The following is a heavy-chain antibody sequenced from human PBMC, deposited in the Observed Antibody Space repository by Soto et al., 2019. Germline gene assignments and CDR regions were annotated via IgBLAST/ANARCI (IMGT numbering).Heavy chain of an antibody. CDR2: IIPIFGTA. D-gene: IGHD3-9*01. CDR1: GGTFSSYA. Sequence: QVQLVQSGAEVKKPGSSVKVSCKASGGTFSSYAISWVRQAPGQGLEWMGGIIPIFGTANYAQKFQGRVTITADESTSTAYMELSSLRSEDTAVYYCASFIHDILTGYPSQSYYFDYWGQGTLVTVSS. CDR3: ASFIHDILTGYPSQSYYFDY. V-gene: IGHV1-69*01. J-gene: IGHJ4*02.